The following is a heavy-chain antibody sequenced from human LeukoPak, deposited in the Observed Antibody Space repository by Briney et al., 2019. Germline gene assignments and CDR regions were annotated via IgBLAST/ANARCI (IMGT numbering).Heavy chain of an antibody. D-gene: IGHD7-27*01. V-gene: IGHV3-74*01. J-gene: IGHJ4*02. CDR1: GFMFSNYW. CDR3: ARGLGDY. CDR2: IDSDGSVA. Sequence: GGSLRLSCAASGFMFSNYWMHWVRQAPGKGLVWVSRIDSDGSVATYADSVKGRFTISRDNAKNTLYLQMNSLRADDTAVYYCARGLGDYWGQGTLVTVSS.